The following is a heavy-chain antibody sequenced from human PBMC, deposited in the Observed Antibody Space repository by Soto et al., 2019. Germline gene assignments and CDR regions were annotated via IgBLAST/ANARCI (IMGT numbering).Heavy chain of an antibody. V-gene: IGHV1-69*06. CDR3: AKEARAARSLDF. D-gene: IGHD2-15*01. Sequence: ASVKVSCKASGGTFSSVTVSWVRQAPGQGLEWMGGIVPVFGTANYAQKFQGRVTITADTSTRTAYMEVRSLKSGDTAFYYCAKEARAARSLDFWGQGTLVTVSS. CDR1: GGTFSSVT. CDR2: IVPVFGTA. J-gene: IGHJ4*02.